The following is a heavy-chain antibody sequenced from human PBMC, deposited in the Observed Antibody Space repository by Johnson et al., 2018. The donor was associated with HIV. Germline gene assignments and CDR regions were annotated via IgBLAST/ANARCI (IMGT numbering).Heavy chain of an antibody. CDR3: ARDRGYWDAFEI. V-gene: IGHV3-66*02. J-gene: IGHJ3*02. CDR1: GFTVSNNY. Sequence: VQLVESGGGLVQPGGSLSLSCAASGFTVSNNYINWVRQAPGKGLEWVSVIYSGDTTFYADSVKGRFTISTDNSKNTLYLQMNSLRLEDTAVYYCARDRGYWDAFEIWGQGTMVTVSS. D-gene: IGHD3-22*01. CDR2: IYSGDTT.